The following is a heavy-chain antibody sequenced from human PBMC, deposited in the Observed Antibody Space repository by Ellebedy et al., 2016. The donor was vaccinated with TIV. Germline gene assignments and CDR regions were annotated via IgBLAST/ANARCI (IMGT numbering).Heavy chain of an antibody. CDR1: GFTFSGFV. D-gene: IGHD3-10*01. CDR3: SRGGGYYGSRSTNPSFDY. CDR2: IGYNANNK. Sequence: GESLKISCAASGFTFSGFVMHLVPQTPDKGLEWVANIGYNANNKYYSDSVKGRFTVSRDNSNNTLYLQMNSLRPEDTALYSFSRGGGYYGSRSTNPSFDYWGLGALVTVSS. V-gene: IGHV3-30-3*01. J-gene: IGHJ4*02.